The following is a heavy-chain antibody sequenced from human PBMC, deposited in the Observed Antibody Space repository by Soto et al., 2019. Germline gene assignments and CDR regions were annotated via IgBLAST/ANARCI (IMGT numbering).Heavy chain of an antibody. D-gene: IGHD4-4*01. CDR2: ISYDGSNK. V-gene: IGHV3-30*18. Sequence: GGSLRLSCAASGFTFSSYRMHCVRQAPGKGLEWVAVISYDGSNKYYADSVKGRFTISRDNSKNTLYLQMNSLRAEDTAVYYCAKGLEYSNYYYYMDVWGKGTTVTVSS. CDR3: AKGLEYSNYYYYMDV. J-gene: IGHJ6*03. CDR1: GFTFSSYR.